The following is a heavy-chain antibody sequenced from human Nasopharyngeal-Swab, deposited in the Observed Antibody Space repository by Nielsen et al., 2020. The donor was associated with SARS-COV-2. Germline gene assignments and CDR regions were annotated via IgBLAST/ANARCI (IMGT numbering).Heavy chain of an antibody. CDR1: GFTFSSYW. V-gene: IGHV3-74*01. J-gene: IGHJ4*02. Sequence: GESLKISCAASGFTFSSYWMHWVRQAPGKGLVWVSRINSDGSSTSYADSVKGRFTISRDNAKNTLYLQMNCLRAEDTAVYYCARALYSSGWYLDYWGQGTLVTVSS. CDR2: INSDGSST. D-gene: IGHD6-19*01. CDR3: ARALYSSGWYLDY.